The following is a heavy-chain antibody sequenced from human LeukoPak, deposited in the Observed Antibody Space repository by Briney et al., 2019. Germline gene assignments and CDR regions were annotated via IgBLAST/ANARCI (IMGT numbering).Heavy chain of an antibody. CDR2: IYHSGSP. Sequence: SETLSLTCAVSGGSISSNNWWGWVRQPPGKGLEWIGEIYHSGSPNYNPSLRSRVTISVDKSRNHFSLNLSSVTAADTAVYYCARHGSGSFYTWFDPWGQGTLVTVSS. CDR1: GGSISSNNW. J-gene: IGHJ5*02. V-gene: IGHV4-4*02. D-gene: IGHD1-26*01. CDR3: ARHGSGSFYTWFDP.